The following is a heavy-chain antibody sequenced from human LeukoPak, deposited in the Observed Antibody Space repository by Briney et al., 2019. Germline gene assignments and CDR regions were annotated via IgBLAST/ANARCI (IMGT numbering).Heavy chain of an antibody. CDR3: ARVSYYFGSGSYNWFDP. J-gene: IGHJ5*02. CDR2: IKQDGSEK. Sequence: GSLRLSCAASGFSFSSYWMSWVRQAPGKGLEWVANIKQDGSEKYYVDSVKGRFTISRDNAKNSLYLQMNSLRAEDTAVYYCARVSYYFGSGSYNWFDPWGQETLVTVSS. D-gene: IGHD3-10*01. CDR1: GFSFSSYW. V-gene: IGHV3-7*01.